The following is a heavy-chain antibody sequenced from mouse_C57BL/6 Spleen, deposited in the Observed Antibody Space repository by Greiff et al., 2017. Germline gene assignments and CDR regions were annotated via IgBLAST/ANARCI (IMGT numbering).Heavy chain of an antibody. V-gene: IGHV1-82*01. CDR2: IYPGDGDT. CDR3: ARSGGLHYAMEY. J-gene: IGHJ4*01. D-gene: IGHD2-4*01. CDR1: GYAFSSSW. Sequence: VQLQQSGPELVKPGASVKISCKASGYAFSSSWMNWVKQRPGKGLEWIGRIYPGDGDTNYNGKFKGKATLTADKSSSTAYMQLSSLTSEDSAVYFCARSGGLHYAMEYWGQGTSVTVSS.